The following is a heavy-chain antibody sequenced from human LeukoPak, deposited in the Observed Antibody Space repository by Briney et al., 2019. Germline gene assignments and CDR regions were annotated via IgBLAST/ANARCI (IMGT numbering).Heavy chain of an antibody. CDR2: ISGSGADR. CDR1: GFSFSSYA. CDR3: AFARAGIEAAGFDY. J-gene: IGHJ4*02. Sequence: PGGSLRLSCAASGFSFSSYAMTWVRQAPGKGLEWVSAISGSGADRHYADSAKGRFNISRDNSKDTVYLQMHSLRADDTAVYYCAFARAGIEAAGFDYWGQGTLVTVSS. V-gene: IGHV3-23*01. D-gene: IGHD6-13*01.